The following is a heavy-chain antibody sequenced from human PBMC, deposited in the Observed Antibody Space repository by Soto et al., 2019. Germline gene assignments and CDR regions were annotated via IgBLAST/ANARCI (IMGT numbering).Heavy chain of an antibody. D-gene: IGHD2-2*01. CDR3: ARSGYCSSTSCYRRPFDY. CDR1: GGTFSSYA. Sequence: VKVSCKASGGTFSSYAISWVRQAPGQGLEWMGGIIPIFGTANYAQKFQGRVTITADESTSTAYMELSSLRSEDTAVYYCARSGYCSSTSCYRRPFDYWGQGTLVTVSS. CDR2: IIPIFGTA. V-gene: IGHV1-69*01. J-gene: IGHJ4*02.